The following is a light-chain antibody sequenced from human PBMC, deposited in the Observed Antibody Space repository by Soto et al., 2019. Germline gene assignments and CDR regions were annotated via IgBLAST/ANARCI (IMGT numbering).Light chain of an antibody. Sequence: QSALTQPASVSGSPGQSITISCTGTSSDVGGYNYVSWYQQHPGKAPKLMIYAVTDRPSGVSSRFSGSKSGNTASLTISGLQAEDEADYYCGTWDSSLRVFGGGTKLTVL. J-gene: IGLJ3*02. CDR2: AVT. CDR1: SSDVGGYNY. V-gene: IGLV2-14*01. CDR3: GTWDSSLRV.